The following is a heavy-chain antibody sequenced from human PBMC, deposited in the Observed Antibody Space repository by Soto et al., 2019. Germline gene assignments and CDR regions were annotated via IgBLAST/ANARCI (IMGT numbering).Heavy chain of an antibody. D-gene: IGHD6-19*01. J-gene: IGHJ4*02. V-gene: IGHV3-11*01. Sequence: QVQLVESGGGLVKTRGSLRLSCVASGFSFSAYYMSWVRQAPGKGLEWIAYISGTSSNIYYADSVKGRFTISRDNAENSVFLQMNNLRAEDTARYYCAKMTSSGWYDPVFHWGQGTLVTVSS. CDR2: ISGTSSNI. CDR3: AKMTSSGWYDPVFH. CDR1: GFSFSAYY.